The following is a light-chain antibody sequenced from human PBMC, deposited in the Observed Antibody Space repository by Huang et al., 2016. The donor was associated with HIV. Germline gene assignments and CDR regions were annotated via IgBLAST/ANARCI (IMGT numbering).Light chain of an antibody. Sequence: EIALTQSPATLSLSSGGRATLTCRTSQSFNIFLAWDQQKPGQAPMLLIYDASVSATGIPARFSGSWSWTDFTLTISSLETEDFAVYYCQERSTWPPGTFGQGTKLEIK. J-gene: IGKJ2*02. CDR1: QSFNIF. CDR2: DAS. CDR3: QERSTWPPGT. V-gene: IGKV3-11*01.